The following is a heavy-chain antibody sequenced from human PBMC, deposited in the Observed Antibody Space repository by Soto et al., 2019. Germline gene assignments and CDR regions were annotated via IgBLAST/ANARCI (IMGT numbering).Heavy chain of an antibody. CDR1: GFGFSDYA. J-gene: IGHJ5*02. V-gene: IGHV3-30*04. Sequence: SLRLSCAASGFGFSDYAMHWVRQAPGKGLEWVALISSDGRNKYYADLVKGRISVSRDNSKNTLFLQMSSLTAEDTAVYYCARKWYGELGEGWFDPWGQGTLVTVSS. CDR2: ISSDGRNK. CDR3: ARKWYGELGEGWFDP. D-gene: IGHD3-10*01.